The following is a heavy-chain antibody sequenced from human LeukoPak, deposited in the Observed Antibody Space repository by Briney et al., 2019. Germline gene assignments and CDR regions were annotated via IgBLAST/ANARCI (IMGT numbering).Heavy chain of an antibody. V-gene: IGHV4-39*07. D-gene: IGHD5-24*01. J-gene: IGHJ4*02. CDR1: GGSISTSNYY. CDR2: IFYSGST. Sequence: SETLSLTCTVSGGSISTSNYYWGWIRQPPGKGLEWIGNIFYSGSTYYSPSLKSRVTISVDTSKNQFSLKLSSVTAADTAVYYCARAAPGRWLQGESDYWGQGTLVTVSS. CDR3: ARAAPGRWLQGESDY.